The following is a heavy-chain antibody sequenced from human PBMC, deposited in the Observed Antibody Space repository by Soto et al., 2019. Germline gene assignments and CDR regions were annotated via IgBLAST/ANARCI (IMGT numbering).Heavy chain of an antibody. J-gene: IGHJ6*02. Sequence: GASVKVSCKASGCTFSSYAMSWVRQAPGQGLEWMGGIIPIFGTANYAQKFQGRVTITADKSTSTAYMELSSLRSEDTAVYYSGSGLASFVRYYYYGMDVWGQGTTVTVSS. CDR1: GCTFSSYA. CDR3: GSGLASFVRYYYYGMDV. CDR2: IIPIFGTA. D-gene: IGHD2-21*01. V-gene: IGHV1-69*06.